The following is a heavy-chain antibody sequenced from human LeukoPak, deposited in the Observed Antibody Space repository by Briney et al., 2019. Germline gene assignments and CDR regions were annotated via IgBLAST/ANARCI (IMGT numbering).Heavy chain of an antibody. J-gene: IGHJ2*01. CDR2: IYSNGIT. CDR1: GGSIFCYY. CDR3: ARSAYYDTSGYYPASGYFDL. D-gene: IGHD3-22*01. Sequence: PSETLSLTCTVSGGSIFCYYFNWIRQPPGKGLEWIGYIYSNGITSYNPSLRSRSTISIATSKNQFSLRLTSVTAADTATYYCARSAYYDTSGYYPASGYFDLWGRGTLVTVSS. V-gene: IGHV4-4*08.